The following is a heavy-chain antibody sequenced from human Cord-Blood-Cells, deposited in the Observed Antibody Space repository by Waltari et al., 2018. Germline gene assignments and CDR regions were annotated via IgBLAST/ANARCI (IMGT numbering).Heavy chain of an antibody. Sequence: QLQLQESGPGLVKPSETLSLTCTVSGGSISSSSYYWGWIRPPPGKGLEWIGSIYYSGSTYYNPSLKSRVTISVDTSKNQFSLKLSSVTAADTAVYYCARSYIVVVVAAIHDNWFDPWGQGTLVTVSS. CDR3: ARSYIVVVVAAIHDNWFDP. J-gene: IGHJ5*02. CDR1: GGSISSSSYY. CDR2: IYYSGST. D-gene: IGHD2-15*01. V-gene: IGHV4-39*01.